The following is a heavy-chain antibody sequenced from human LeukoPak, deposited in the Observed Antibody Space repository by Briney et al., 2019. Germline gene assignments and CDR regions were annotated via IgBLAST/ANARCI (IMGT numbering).Heavy chain of an antibody. V-gene: IGHV1-8*01. CDR2: MNPNSGIT. CDR1: GYTFTSYD. CDR3: ASGLNYDILTGYPTTRGYYRMDV. Sequence: GASVKVSCKASGYTFTSYDIIWVRQATGQGLEWWGWMNPNSGITGYAQKFQGRVTMTRNTSISTADVELSSLRSEDTAVYYCASGLNYDILTGYPTTRGYYRMDVWGQGTTVTVS. J-gene: IGHJ6*02. D-gene: IGHD3-9*01.